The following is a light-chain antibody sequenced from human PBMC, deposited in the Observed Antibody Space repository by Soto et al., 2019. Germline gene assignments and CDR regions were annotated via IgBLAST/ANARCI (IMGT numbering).Light chain of an antibody. Sequence: EIVLTQSPGTLSLSPGERSTLSCMASQSVSSSYLAWYQQKPGQAPRLLIYGTSNRASGIPDRFSGSGSGTDFTLSISGLEPEDFAVYFCQQYANSRTFGQGTKVDIK. CDR1: QSVSSSY. J-gene: IGKJ1*01. CDR2: GTS. CDR3: QQYANSRT. V-gene: IGKV3-20*01.